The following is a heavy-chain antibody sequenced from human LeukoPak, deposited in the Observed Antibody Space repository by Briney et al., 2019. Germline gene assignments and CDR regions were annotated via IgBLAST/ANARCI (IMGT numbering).Heavy chain of an antibody. Sequence: ASVKVSCKASGYTFTSYYMHWVRQAPGQGLEWMGIINPSGGSTSYAQKFQGRVTMTRDMSTSTVYMELSSLRSEGTAVYYCARDLEDYYGSGSYYYYMDVWGKGTTVTVSS. J-gene: IGHJ6*03. V-gene: IGHV1-46*01. D-gene: IGHD3-10*01. CDR1: GYTFTSYY. CDR2: INPSGGST. CDR3: ARDLEDYYGSGSYYYYMDV.